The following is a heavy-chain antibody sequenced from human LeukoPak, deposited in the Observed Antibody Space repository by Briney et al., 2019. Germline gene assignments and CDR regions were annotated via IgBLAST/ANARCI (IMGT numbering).Heavy chain of an antibody. D-gene: IGHD2-2*03. Sequence: ASVMVSCKASGYAFTGHYVHWVRQAPGQGLEWMGWIDPRSGGTNYTQKFQGRVTMTRDTAISTAYMELRRLKSDDTPVYYCAREVLVYGLDVWGNATAVAYSA. CDR2: IDPRSGGT. J-gene: IGHJ6*04. CDR3: AREVLVYGLDV. CDR1: GYAFTGHY. V-gene: IGHV1-2*02.